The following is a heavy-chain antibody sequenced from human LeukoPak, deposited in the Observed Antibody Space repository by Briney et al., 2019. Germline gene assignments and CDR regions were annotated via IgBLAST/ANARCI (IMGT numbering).Heavy chain of an antibody. Sequence: GGSLRLSCAASGFTFSSYWMSWVRQAPGKGLECLANINRDGSEKSYVDSVKGRFTISRDNAKNSLYLQMNSLRAEDTAVYYCAKDRSGSYSQGLDYWGQGTLVTVSS. D-gene: IGHD1-26*01. CDR3: AKDRSGSYSQGLDY. CDR2: INRDGSEK. CDR1: GFTFSSYW. J-gene: IGHJ4*02. V-gene: IGHV3-7*01.